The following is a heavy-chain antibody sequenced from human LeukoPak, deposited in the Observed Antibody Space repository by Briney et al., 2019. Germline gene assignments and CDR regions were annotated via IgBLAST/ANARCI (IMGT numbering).Heavy chain of an antibody. D-gene: IGHD2-2*01. Sequence: ASVKVSCKASGYTFTGYYMHWVRQAPGQGLEWMGRINPNSGGTNYAQKFQGRVTMTRDTSISTAYMELSRLRSDDTAVYYCAIVGYCSSTSCYAVGDYYYYYYMDVWDKGTTVTVSS. V-gene: IGHV1-2*06. CDR1: GYTFTGYY. CDR3: AIVGYCSSTSCYAVGDYYYYYYMDV. CDR2: INPNSGGT. J-gene: IGHJ6*03.